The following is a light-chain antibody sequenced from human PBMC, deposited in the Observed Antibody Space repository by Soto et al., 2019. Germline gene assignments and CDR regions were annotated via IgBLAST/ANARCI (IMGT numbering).Light chain of an antibody. Sequence: QSALTQPASVSGSPGQSITISCTGTSSDVGTYNFVSWYQQHPGKAPKLIIYDVSNRPSGVSNRFSGSKSGNTASLTISGLQAEDEADYYCSSYSTTSPLVVFGGGTKLTVL. J-gene: IGLJ2*01. CDR2: DVS. V-gene: IGLV2-14*03. CDR1: SSDVGTYNF. CDR3: SSYSTTSPLVV.